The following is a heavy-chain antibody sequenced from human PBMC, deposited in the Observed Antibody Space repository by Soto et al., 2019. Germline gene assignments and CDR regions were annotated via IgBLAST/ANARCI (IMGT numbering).Heavy chain of an antibody. CDR2: ISFDGGKK. CDR1: GFTFSSYG. D-gene: IGHD2-15*01. V-gene: IGHV3-30*18. CDR3: AKDHVVVTATARYYYYGMDV. J-gene: IGHJ6*02. Sequence: PGGSLRLSCAASGFTFSSYGMHWVRQAPGKGLEWVAIISFDGGKKFYADSVNGRFTVSRDNSQNTVFLQMNSLRSEDTAVYYCAKDHVVVTATARYYYYGMDVWGQGTTVTVS.